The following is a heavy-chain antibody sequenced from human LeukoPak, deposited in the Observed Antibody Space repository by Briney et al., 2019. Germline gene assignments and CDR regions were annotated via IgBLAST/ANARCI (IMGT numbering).Heavy chain of an antibody. J-gene: IGHJ4*02. D-gene: IGHD5-18*01. Sequence: PGGSLRLSCAASGFTFSSYWMSWVRQAPGKGLEWVANIKQDGSEKYYVDSVKGRFTISRDNAKNSLYLQMNSLRAEDTAVYYCARGVDTAMVSLGHWGQGTLVTVSS. CDR2: IKQDGSEK. CDR3: ARGVDTAMVSLGH. CDR1: GFTFSSYW. V-gene: IGHV3-7*01.